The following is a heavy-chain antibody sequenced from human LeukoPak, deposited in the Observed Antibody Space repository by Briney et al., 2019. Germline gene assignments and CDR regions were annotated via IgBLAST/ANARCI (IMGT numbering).Heavy chain of an antibody. Sequence: ASVKVSCKASGYTFTSYGISWVRQAPGQGLEWMGWISAYNGNTNYAQKLQGRVTMTTDTSTSTAYMELRSLRSDDTAVYYCARSRTPRITMARGVISLKTWGQGTLVTVSS. D-gene: IGHD3-10*01. CDR3: ARSRTPRITMARGVISLKT. J-gene: IGHJ5*02. CDR2: ISAYNGNT. CDR1: GYTFTSYG. V-gene: IGHV1-18*01.